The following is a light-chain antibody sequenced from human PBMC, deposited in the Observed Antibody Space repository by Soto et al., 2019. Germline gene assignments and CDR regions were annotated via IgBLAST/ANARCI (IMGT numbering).Light chain of an antibody. Sequence: DIQMTQSPSSLSASVGNRVTITCRASQNITIYLNWYQHKSGKAPKLLIYGASNLQSGVPSRFSGSGSGTNFTLTISSLQPEDFATYYCQQSYSTLWTFGQGTKVENK. CDR1: QNITIY. CDR2: GAS. CDR3: QQSYSTLWT. V-gene: IGKV1-39*01. J-gene: IGKJ1*01.